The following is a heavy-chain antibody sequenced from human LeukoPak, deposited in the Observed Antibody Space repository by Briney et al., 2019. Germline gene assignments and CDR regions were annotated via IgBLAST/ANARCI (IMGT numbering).Heavy chain of an antibody. Sequence: GGSLRLSCAASGFNVNNAWMSWVRQAPGKGLEWVSTISGGGGSTYYADSVKGRFTISRDNSKNTLYLQVNSLRAEDTAVYYCAKGGKWDVTPFDYWGQGTLVTVSS. J-gene: IGHJ4*02. D-gene: IGHD1-26*01. CDR1: GFNVNNAW. CDR3: AKGGKWDVTPFDY. CDR2: ISGGGGST. V-gene: IGHV3-23*01.